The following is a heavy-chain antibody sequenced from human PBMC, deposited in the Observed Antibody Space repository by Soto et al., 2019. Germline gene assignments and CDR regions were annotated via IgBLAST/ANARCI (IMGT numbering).Heavy chain of an antibody. CDR2: IYPGDSDT. J-gene: IGHJ4*02. V-gene: IGHV5-51*01. Sequence: GESLKISCNGSGYSFTSYWIGWVRQMPGKGLEWMGIIYPGDSDTRYSPSVQGQVTISADKSIGTAYLQWSSLKASDTSLYYCARSGGPRRYFDYWGQGTLVTVSS. D-gene: IGHD6-25*01. CDR3: ARSGGPRRYFDY. CDR1: GYSFTSYW.